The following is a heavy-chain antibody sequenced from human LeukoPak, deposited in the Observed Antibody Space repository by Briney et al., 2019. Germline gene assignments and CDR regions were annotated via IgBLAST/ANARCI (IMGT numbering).Heavy chain of an antibody. CDR1: GFSINAYY. CDR2: ISDTGMTI. J-gene: IGHJ4*02. D-gene: IGHD1-7*01. V-gene: IGHV3-11*04. CDR3: VTDLNWNYGDPPY. Sequence: GGSLRLSCEASGFSINAYYLNWIRQAPGKGLEWVSYISDTGMTIKYADSVKGRFTISKDTAKNSFYLQMDSLRDEDTAVCYCVTDLNWNYGDPPYGGQGALVAVST.